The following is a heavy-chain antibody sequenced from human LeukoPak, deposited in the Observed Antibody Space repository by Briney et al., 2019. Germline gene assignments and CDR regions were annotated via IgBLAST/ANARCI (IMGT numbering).Heavy chain of an antibody. Sequence: PSETLSLTCTVSGSISSGSYFWSWIRPPAGKGLEWIGRIYVSGSTNYDPSLESRVTISVDTSKNQFSLKLSSVTAADTAVYYCARHSYYYGMDVWGQGTTVTVSS. CDR1: GSISSGSYF. J-gene: IGHJ6*02. CDR2: IYVSGST. CDR3: ARHSYYYGMDV. V-gene: IGHV4-61*02.